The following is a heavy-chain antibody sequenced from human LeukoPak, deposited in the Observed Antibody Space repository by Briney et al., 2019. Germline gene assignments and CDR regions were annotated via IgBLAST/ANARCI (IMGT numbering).Heavy chain of an antibody. CDR3: ARSGFPYYYDSSGYYYAFDI. V-gene: IGHV1-2*02. Sequence: ASVKVSCKASGYTFTDYYIHWVRRAPGQGLEWVGWINPNSGGTNNAQNFQGRVTMTSDASISTAYMELIRLRSDDTAVYYCARSGFPYYYDSSGYYYAFDIWGQGTMVTVSS. CDR2: INPNSGGT. J-gene: IGHJ3*02. D-gene: IGHD3-22*01. CDR1: GYTFTDYY.